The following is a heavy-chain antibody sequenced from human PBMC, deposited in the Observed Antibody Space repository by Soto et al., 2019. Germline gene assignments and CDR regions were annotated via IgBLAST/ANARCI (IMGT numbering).Heavy chain of an antibody. CDR1: GGSISSSSYY. V-gene: IGHV4-39*02. D-gene: IGHD3-10*01. CDR3: AREGTGNSFYYYGSGSYVGAFDI. CDR2: IYYSGST. J-gene: IGHJ3*02. Sequence: QLQLQESGPGLVKPSETLSLTCTVSGGSISSSSYYWGWIRQPPGKGLEWIGSIYYSGSTYYNPSLKSRVTISVDTSKNQFSLKLSSVTAADTAVYYCAREGTGNSFYYYGSGSYVGAFDIWGQGTMVTVSS.